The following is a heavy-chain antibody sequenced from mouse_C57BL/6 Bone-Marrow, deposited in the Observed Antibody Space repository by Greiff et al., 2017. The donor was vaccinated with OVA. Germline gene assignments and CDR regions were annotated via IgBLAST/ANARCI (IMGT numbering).Heavy chain of an antibody. CDR1: GFTFSDYY. CDR3: ARDRGIYYAMDY. V-gene: IGHV5-16*01. D-gene: IGHD4-1*01. J-gene: IGHJ4*01. CDR2: INYDGSST. Sequence: EVKVVESEGGLVQPGSSMKLSCTASGFTFSDYYMAWVRPVPEKGLEWVANINYDGSSTYYLDSLKSRFIISRDNAKNILYLQMSSLKSEDTATYYCARDRGIYYAMDYWGQGTSVTVSS.